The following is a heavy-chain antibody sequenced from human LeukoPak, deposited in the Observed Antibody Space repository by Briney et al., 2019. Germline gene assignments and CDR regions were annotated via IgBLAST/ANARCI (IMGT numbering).Heavy chain of an antibody. Sequence: GGSLRLSCAASGFNFSDYYMGWIRQAPGKGLEWISYISSSGYTIYYADSVKGRFTISRDNAKNSLSLQMNSLRADDTAVYFCAASAIVATFYWGQGTLVSVSS. J-gene: IGHJ4*02. D-gene: IGHD5-12*01. CDR3: AASAIVATFY. V-gene: IGHV3-11*01. CDR1: GFNFSDYY. CDR2: ISSSGYTI.